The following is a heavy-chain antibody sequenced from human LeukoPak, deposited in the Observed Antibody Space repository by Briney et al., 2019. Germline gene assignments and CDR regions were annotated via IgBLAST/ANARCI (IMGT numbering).Heavy chain of an antibody. CDR3: SELGIYMIGTV. CDR1: GFTFSNYW. Sequence: GGSLRLSCAASGFTFSNYWMHWVRQAPGKGLVWVSRINSDGINTSYADSVKGRFTISRDNAKNTLNLQMNSLRAEDTAVYHFSELGIYMIGTVWGKGSTVTIYS. J-gene: IGHJ6*04. D-gene: IGHD3-10*02. CDR2: INSDGINT. V-gene: IGHV3-74*01.